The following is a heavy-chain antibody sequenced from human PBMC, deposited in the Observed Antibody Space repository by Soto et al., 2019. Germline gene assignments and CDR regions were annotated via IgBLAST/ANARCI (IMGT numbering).Heavy chain of an antibody. J-gene: IGHJ6*02. CDR1: GGTLSDYA. CDR3: AVASFGEIMAQESSGMAV. V-gene: IGHV1-69*01. CDR2: IMPTVDSA. D-gene: IGHD3-16*01. Sequence: QVQLVQSGAEVKTPGSSVKVSCKASGGTLSDYAISWVRQAPGQGLEWMGGIMPTVDSANYAQNFQGRLTMSGDESTSTANLELGSLGSEDTAVYYWAVASFGEIMAQESSGMAVWGQGTTVIVSS.